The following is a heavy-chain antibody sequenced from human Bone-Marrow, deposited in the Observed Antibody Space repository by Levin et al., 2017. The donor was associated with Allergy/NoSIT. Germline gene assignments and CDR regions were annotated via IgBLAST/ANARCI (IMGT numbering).Heavy chain of an antibody. J-gene: IGHJ4*02. V-gene: IGHV3-7*01. CDR2: IKQDGSEK. CDR1: GFTFSSYW. CDR3: ARITENIWYHVDY. Sequence: PGGSLRLSCGASGFTFSSYWMSWVRQAPGKGLEWVANIKQDGSEKYYVDSVKGRFTISRDNAKNSLDLQMNSLRDEDTAVYYCARITENIWYHVDYWGQGTLVTVSS. D-gene: IGHD2/OR15-2a*01.